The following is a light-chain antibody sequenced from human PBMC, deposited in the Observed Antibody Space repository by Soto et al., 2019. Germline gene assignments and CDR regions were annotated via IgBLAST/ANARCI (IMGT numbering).Light chain of an antibody. Sequence: EIVMTQSPATLSVSPGERATLSCRASQTITSNLAWYQRKPGQAPRLLIYGASTRATGIPARFSGSGSGTEFTLTISSLQSEDFAVYYCQQYNRGPVTFGQGTKVDTK. CDR2: GAS. V-gene: IGKV3-15*01. J-gene: IGKJ1*01. CDR3: QQYNRGPVT. CDR1: QTITSN.